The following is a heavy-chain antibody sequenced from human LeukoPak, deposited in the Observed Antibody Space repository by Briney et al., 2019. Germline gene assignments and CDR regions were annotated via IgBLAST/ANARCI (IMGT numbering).Heavy chain of an antibody. V-gene: IGHV3-11*01. CDR2: ISSSGSTI. CDR3: ARITSGYYYYYMDV. Sequence: GGSLRLSCAASGLTFSDYYMRWIRQAPGKGMEWVSYISSSGSTIYYADSVKGRFTISRDNAKNSLYLQMNSLRAEDTAVYYCARITSGYYYYYMDVWGKGTTVTVSS. D-gene: IGHD3-10*01. J-gene: IGHJ6*03. CDR1: GLTFSDYY.